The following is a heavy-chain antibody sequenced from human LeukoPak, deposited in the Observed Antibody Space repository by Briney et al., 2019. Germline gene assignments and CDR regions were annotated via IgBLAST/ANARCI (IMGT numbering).Heavy chain of an antibody. D-gene: IGHD2-15*01. J-gene: IGHJ6*02. V-gene: IGHV5-51*01. CDR2: IYHGDSDT. CDR1: GYSFTSYW. Sequence: GESLKISCTGSGYSFTSYWIGWVRQIPGKGLEWMGIIYHGDSDTRYSPSFQCKVTISADKSISTAYLQWSSLKASDTAMYYCARQSGYCSGGSCYGPYYYYYGMDVWGQGTTVTVSS. CDR3: ARQSGYCSGGSCYGPYYYYYGMDV.